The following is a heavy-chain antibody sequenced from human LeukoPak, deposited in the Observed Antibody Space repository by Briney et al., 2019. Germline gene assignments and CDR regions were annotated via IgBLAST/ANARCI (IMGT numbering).Heavy chain of an antibody. CDR1: GXTFXSYG. V-gene: IGHV3-30*18. D-gene: IGHD2-15*01. J-gene: IGHJ4*02. CDR2: ISYDGSNK. Sequence: GGSLRLSCAASGXTFXSYGXHXVXQAPGXXXXWVAVISYDGSNKYXADSVKGRFTISRDNSKNTLYLQMNSLSAEDTAVYYCAKTVVVAALDYWGQGTLVTVSS. CDR3: AKTVVVAALDY.